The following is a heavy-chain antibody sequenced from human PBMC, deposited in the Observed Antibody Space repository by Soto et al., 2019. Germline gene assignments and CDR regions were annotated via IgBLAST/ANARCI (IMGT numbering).Heavy chain of an antibody. V-gene: IGHV4-4*02. CDR3: ARDSIYGSGSYLGRAFDI. J-gene: IGHJ3*02. CDR1: GGSISSSNW. CDR2: IYHSGST. Sequence: SETLSLTCAVSGGSISSSNWWSWVRQPPGKGLEWIGEIYHSGSTNYNPSLKSRVTISVDKSKNQFSLKLSSVTAADTAVYYCARDSIYGSGSYLGRAFDIWGQGTMVTVSS. D-gene: IGHD3-10*01.